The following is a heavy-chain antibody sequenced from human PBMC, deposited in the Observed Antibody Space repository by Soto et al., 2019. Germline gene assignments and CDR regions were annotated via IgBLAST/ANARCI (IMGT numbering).Heavy chain of an antibody. CDR2: INPSGGST. Sequence: ASVKVSCKASGYTFTSYYMHWVRQAPGQGLEWMGIINPSGGSTSYAQKFQGRVTMTRDTSTSTDYMELSSLRSEDTAVYYCARGQWSAVVVIPFDYWGQGTLVTVSS. J-gene: IGHJ4*02. D-gene: IGHD3-22*01. V-gene: IGHV1-46*01. CDR1: GYTFTSYY. CDR3: ARGQWSAVVVIPFDY.